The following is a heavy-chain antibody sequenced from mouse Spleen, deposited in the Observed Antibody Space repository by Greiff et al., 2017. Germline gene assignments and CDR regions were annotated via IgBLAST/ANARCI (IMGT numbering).Heavy chain of an antibody. Sequence: EVKVVESGGGLVKPGGSLKLSCAASGFTFSDYYMYWVRQTPEKRLEWVATISDGGSYTYYPDSVKGRFTISRDNAKNNLYLQMSSLKSEDTAMYYCARGSYYYGSSPYAMDYWGQGTSVTVSS. CDR1: GFTFSDYY. J-gene: IGHJ4*01. CDR3: ARGSYYYGSSPYAMDY. D-gene: IGHD1-1*01. CDR2: ISDGGSYT. V-gene: IGHV5-4*02.